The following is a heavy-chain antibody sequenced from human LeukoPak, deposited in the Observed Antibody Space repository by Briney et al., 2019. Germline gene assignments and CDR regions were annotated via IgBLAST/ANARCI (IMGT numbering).Heavy chain of an antibody. D-gene: IGHD1-26*01. CDR2: ISAYNGNT. V-gene: IGHV1-18*01. CDR3: ARTKQWEIQGGAFDI. CDR1: GYTFTNYG. J-gene: IGHJ3*02. Sequence: ASVKVSCKASGYTFTNYGISWVRQAPGQGLEWMGWISAYNGNTNYAQKLQGRVTMTTDTSTSTAYMELRSLRPDDTAVYYCARTKQWEIQGGAFDIWGQGTMVTVSS.